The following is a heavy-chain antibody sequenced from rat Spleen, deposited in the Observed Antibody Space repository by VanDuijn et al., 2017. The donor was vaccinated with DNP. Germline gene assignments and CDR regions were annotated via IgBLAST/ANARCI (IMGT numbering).Heavy chain of an antibody. CDR3: ARQGTMGIPYWYFDF. J-gene: IGHJ1*01. Sequence: EVQLVESGGGLVQPGRSLKLSCAASGFTFSDYYMAWVRQAPKKGLEWVASISYDGGSTYYRDSVKGRFTISRDNAKSSLYLQMDSLRSEDTATYYCARQGTMGIPYWYFDFWGPGTMVTVSS. V-gene: IGHV5-20*01. CDR1: GFTFSDYY. D-gene: IGHD1-9*01. CDR2: ISYDGGST.